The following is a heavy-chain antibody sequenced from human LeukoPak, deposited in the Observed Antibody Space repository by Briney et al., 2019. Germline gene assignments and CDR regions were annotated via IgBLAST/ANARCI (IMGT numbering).Heavy chain of an antibody. CDR2: IYHSGST. D-gene: IGHD2-15*01. Sequence: SETLSLTCTVSGYSISSGYYWGWIRQPPGKGLEWIGSIYHSGSTNYNPSLKSRVTKSVDTSKNQFSLKLSSVTAADTAVYYCASYCSGGTCPPGYWGQGTLVTVSS. J-gene: IGHJ4*02. V-gene: IGHV4-38-2*02. CDR1: GYSISSGYY. CDR3: ASYCSGGTCPPGY.